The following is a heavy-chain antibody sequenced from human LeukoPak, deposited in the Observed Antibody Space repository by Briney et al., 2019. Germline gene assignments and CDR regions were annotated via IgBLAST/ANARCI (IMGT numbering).Heavy chain of an antibody. CDR3: ARGPTYYDFWSGDY. Sequence: PSETLSLTCAVYGRSFSGYYWSWIRQPPGKGLEWIGEINHSGSTNYNPSLKSRVTISVDTSKNQFSLKLSSVTAADTAVYYCARGPTYYDFWSGDYWGQGTLVTVSS. CDR2: INHSGST. V-gene: IGHV4-34*01. D-gene: IGHD3-3*01. J-gene: IGHJ4*02. CDR1: GRSFSGYY.